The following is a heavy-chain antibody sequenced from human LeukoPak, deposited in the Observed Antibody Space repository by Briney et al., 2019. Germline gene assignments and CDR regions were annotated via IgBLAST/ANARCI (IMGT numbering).Heavy chain of an antibody. Sequence: GGSLRLSCAASGFTFSSYWMHWVRQAPGKGLVWVSRINSDGSSTSYADSVKGRFTISRDNAKNTLYLQMNSLRAEDTAVYYCARAADSSGYYDHWGQGTLVTVSS. CDR2: INSDGSST. CDR1: GFTFSSYW. CDR3: ARAADSSGYYDH. J-gene: IGHJ5*02. D-gene: IGHD3-22*01. V-gene: IGHV3-74*01.